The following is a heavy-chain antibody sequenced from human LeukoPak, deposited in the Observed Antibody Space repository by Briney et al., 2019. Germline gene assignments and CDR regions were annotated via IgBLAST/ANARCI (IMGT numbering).Heavy chain of an antibody. CDR1: GFTFSSYG. J-gene: IGHJ4*02. Sequence: GGSLRLSCAASGFTFSSYGMHWVRQAPGKGLEWVAVISNDGGSKFYADSVKGRFTISRDNSKNTLYLQMNSLRAEDTAVYYCAKDGDIVVSRGFYFDYWGQGTLVTVSS. CDR3: AKDGDIVVSRGFYFDY. CDR2: ISNDGGSK. D-gene: IGHD2-2*01. V-gene: IGHV3-30*19.